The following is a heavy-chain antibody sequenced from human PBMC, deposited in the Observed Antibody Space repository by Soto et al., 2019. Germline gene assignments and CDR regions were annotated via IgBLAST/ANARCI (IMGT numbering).Heavy chain of an antibody. V-gene: IGHV4-59*12. CDR3: ARDVEKYGWFDP. CDR2: IYYSGFT. J-gene: IGHJ5*02. CDR1: GGSISNSY. D-gene: IGHD2-2*01. Sequence: PSETLSLTCNVSGGSISNSYWTWIRQPPGKRLEWTGYIYYSGFTTYNPSLKSRVTMSIDTSKSQFSLKLRSVTSADTAVYYCARDVEKYGWFDPWGQGTLVTVSS.